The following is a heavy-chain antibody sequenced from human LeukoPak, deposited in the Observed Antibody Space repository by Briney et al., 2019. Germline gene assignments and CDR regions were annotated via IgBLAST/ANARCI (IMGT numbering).Heavy chain of an antibody. V-gene: IGHV3-21*01. D-gene: IGHD1-7*01. CDR1: GFTFSTYS. Sequence: GGSLRLSCAASGFTFSTYSMNWVRQAPGKGLEWVSSISSSSSYIYYADSVKGRFTISRDNAKNSLYLQMNSLRAEDTAVYYCARTSDWNYERDYWGQGTLVTVSS. J-gene: IGHJ4*02. CDR3: ARTSDWNYERDY. CDR2: ISSSSSYI.